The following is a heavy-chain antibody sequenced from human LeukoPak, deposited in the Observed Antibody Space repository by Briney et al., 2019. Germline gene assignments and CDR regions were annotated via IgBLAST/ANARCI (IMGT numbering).Heavy chain of an antibody. CDR1: GGSISSYY. CDR3: AREQREISGLGHYYYYGMDV. D-gene: IGHD3-16*01. Sequence: SKTLSLTCTVSGGSISSYYWSWIRQPPGKGLEWIGYIYYSGSTNYNPSLKSRVTISVDTSKNQFSLKLSSVTAADTAVYYCAREQREISGLGHYYYYGMDVWGQGTTVTVSS. V-gene: IGHV4-59*01. CDR2: IYYSGST. J-gene: IGHJ6*02.